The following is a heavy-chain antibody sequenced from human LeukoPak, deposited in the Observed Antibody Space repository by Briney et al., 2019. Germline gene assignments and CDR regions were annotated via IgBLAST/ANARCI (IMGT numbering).Heavy chain of an antibody. V-gene: IGHV3-30*04. CDR2: ISYDGSNK. J-gene: IGHJ4*02. CDR1: GFTFSSYA. D-gene: IGHD3-22*01. Sequence: GGSLRLSCAASGFTFSSYAMHWVRQAPGKGLEWVAVISYDGSNKYYADSVKGRFTISRDNSKNTLYLQMNSLRAEDTAVYYCARDPSRHSGYLVDYWGQGTLVTVSS. CDR3: ARDPSRHSGYLVDY.